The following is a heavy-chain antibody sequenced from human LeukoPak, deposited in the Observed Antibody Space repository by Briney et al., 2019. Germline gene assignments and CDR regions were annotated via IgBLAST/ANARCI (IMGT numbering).Heavy chain of an antibody. J-gene: IGHJ5*02. CDR1: GFTFSSYA. CDR3: AKGHSSSWCHRFWFDP. Sequence: GGSLRLSCAASGFTFSSYAMSWVRQAPGKGLEWGSAISGSGGSTYYADSVKGRFTISRDNSKNTLYLQMISLRAEDTAVYYCAKGHSSSWCHRFWFDPWGQGTLVTVSS. D-gene: IGHD6-13*01. V-gene: IGHV3-23*01. CDR2: ISGSGGST.